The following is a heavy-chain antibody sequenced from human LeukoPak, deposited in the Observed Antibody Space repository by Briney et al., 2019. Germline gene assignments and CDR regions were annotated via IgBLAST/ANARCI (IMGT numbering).Heavy chain of an antibody. V-gene: IGHV3-30*14. D-gene: IGHD6-13*01. CDR2: ISYDGSNK. Sequence: PGGSLRLSCAASGFTFSSYAMHWVRQAPGKGLEWVAVISYDGSNKYYADSVKGRFTISRDNSKNTLYLQMNSLRAEDTAVYYCARDLVSGSSWQPRLHQIYYYYGMDVWGQGTTVTVSS. CDR1: GFTFSSYA. J-gene: IGHJ6*02. CDR3: ARDLVSGSSWQPRLHQIYYYYGMDV.